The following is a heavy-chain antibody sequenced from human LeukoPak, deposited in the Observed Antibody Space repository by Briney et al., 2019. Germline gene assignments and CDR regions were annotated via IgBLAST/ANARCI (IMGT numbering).Heavy chain of an antibody. Sequence: PSETLSLTCTVSGGSISSRTYFWGWIRQPPGKGLEWIGNIYYSSWSTYYNPSLKSRVTISVDTSKNQFSLKLSSVTAADTAVYYCARLETSVTVHNWFDPWGQGTLVTVSS. D-gene: IGHD2-21*02. CDR2: IYYSSWST. V-gene: IGHV4-39*01. CDR1: GGSISSRTYF. CDR3: ARLETSVTVHNWFDP. J-gene: IGHJ5*02.